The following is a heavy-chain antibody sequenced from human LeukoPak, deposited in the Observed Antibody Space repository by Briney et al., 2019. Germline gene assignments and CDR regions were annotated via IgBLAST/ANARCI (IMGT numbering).Heavy chain of an antibody. CDR2: INHSGST. V-gene: IGHV4-34*01. CDR3: ARGGWATVTRWRYFDL. J-gene: IGHJ2*01. Sequence: SETLSLTCAVYGGSFSGYYWSWIRQPPGKGLEWIGEINHSGSTNYNPSLKSRVTISVDTSKNQFSLKLSSVTAADTAVYYCARGGWATVTRWRYFDLWGRGTLVTVSS. D-gene: IGHD4-17*01. CDR1: GGSFSGYY.